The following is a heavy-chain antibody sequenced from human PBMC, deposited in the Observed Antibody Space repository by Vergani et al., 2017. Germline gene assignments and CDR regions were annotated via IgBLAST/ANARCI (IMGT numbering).Heavy chain of an antibody. V-gene: IGHV4-59*01. CDR1: GGSISSYY. J-gene: IGHJ6*03. CDR3: AREVWGNDYYYYYMDV. CDR2: IYYSGST. Sequence: QVQLQESGPGLVKPSETLSLTCTVSGGSISSYYWSWIRQPPGKGLEWIGYIYYSGSTNYNPSLKSRVTISVDTSKNQFSLKLSSVTAADTAVYYCAREVWGNDYYYYYMDVWGKGTTVIVSS. D-gene: IGHD3-16*01.